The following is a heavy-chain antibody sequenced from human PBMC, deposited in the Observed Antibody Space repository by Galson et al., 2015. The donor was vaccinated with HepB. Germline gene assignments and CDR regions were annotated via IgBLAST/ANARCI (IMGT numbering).Heavy chain of an antibody. J-gene: IGHJ5*02. CDR1: GGSISSGGFS. V-gene: IGHV4-30-2*01. D-gene: IGHD6-13*01. Sequence: TLSLTCAVSGGSISSGGFSWNWIRQPPGKGLEWIGYIYHSGSTYYNPSLKSRVTISVDGSKNQFSLQLSSVTAADTAVYYCARGAYSSGWSWFDPWGQGTLVTVSS. CDR2: IYHSGST. CDR3: ARGAYSSGWSWFDP.